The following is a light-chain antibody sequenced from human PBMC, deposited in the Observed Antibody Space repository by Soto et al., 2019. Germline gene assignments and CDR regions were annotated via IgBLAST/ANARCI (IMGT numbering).Light chain of an antibody. CDR3: QQYNREPWT. CDR1: QSISSW. CDR2: DAS. Sequence: DIKIPQSPLTLPPSVGDRVTITCRANQSISSWLAWCQQKRRKAPKLLIYDASRLESGEPSRFSGSGSGTEFTLTISSLQPDDFGTYYCQQYNREPWTFGQGTKVDTK. V-gene: IGKV1-5*01. J-gene: IGKJ1*01.